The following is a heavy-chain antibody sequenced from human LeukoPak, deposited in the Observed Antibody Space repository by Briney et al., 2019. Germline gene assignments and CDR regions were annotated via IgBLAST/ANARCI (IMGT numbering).Heavy chain of an antibody. J-gene: IGHJ3*02. D-gene: IGHD1-26*01. CDR1: GGSFSGYY. Sequence: SETLSLTCAVYGGSFSGYYWSWIRQPPGKGLEWIGEINHSGSTNYNPSLKSRVTISVDTSKNQFSLKLSSVTAADTAMYYCARALSGTYLGDAFDIWGQGTMVTVSS. V-gene: IGHV4-34*01. CDR3: ARALSGTYLGDAFDI. CDR2: INHSGST.